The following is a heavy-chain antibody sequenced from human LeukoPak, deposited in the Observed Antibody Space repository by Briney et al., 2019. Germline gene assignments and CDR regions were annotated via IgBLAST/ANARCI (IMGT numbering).Heavy chain of an antibody. CDR1: GYSFPIYD. D-gene: IGHD3-16*01. CDR2: INPNSANT. V-gene: IGHV1-8*01. J-gene: IGHJ4*02. Sequence: ASVTVSYTASGYSFPIYDLNWVRQATGQGGEWMGWINPNSANTGYAQKFQGRVTITTNTPLSTAYMELSSLRSEDTAVYYCARTPPGGDVDHWGEGTLVTVSS. CDR3: ARTPPGGDVDH.